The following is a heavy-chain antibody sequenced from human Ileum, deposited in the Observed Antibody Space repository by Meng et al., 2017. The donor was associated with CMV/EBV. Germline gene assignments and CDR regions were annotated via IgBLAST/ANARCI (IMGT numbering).Heavy chain of an antibody. CDR2: ITGNGGVT. J-gene: IGHJ5*02. CDR3: AKSTVDDYSYYES. D-gene: IGHD3-16*01. Sequence: GGSLRLSCAASGFVFGNYAMTWVRQPPGKGLEWVSHITGNGGVTNYADSVNGRFTISRGNSKNTLYLQMSSLRAEDSAVSYCAKSTVDDYSYYESWGQGTLVTVSS. CDR1: GFVFGNYA. V-gene: IGHV3-23*01.